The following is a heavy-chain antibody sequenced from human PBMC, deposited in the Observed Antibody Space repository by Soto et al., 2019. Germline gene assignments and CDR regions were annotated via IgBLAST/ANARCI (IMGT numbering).Heavy chain of an antibody. D-gene: IGHD3-9*01. CDR1: GFRFTSYW. J-gene: IGHJ5*01. CDR2: ISPIDSDT. CDR3: ASQSYYDVLTGYLNWFDS. Sequence: PGESLKISCKGSGFRFTSYWIGWVRQMPGKGLEWMGIISPIDSDTRYSPSFEGQVTISADSSINTAYPQWSSLKASDTGIYYCASQSYYDVLTGYLNWFDSWGRGTQVTVSS. V-gene: IGHV5-51*01.